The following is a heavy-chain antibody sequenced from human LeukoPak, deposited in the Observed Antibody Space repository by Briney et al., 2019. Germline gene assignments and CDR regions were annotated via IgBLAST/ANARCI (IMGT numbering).Heavy chain of an antibody. CDR3: ANRFSMVRGVTYYFDY. J-gene: IGHJ4*02. CDR1: GFTFSSYA. CDR2: ISGSGGST. D-gene: IGHD3-10*01. Sequence: GGSLRLSCAASGFTFSSYAMSWVRHAPGKGLEWVSAISGSGGSTYYADSVKGRFTISRDNSKNTLYLQMNSLRAEDTAVYYCANRFSMVRGVTYYFDYWGQGTLVTVS. V-gene: IGHV3-23*01.